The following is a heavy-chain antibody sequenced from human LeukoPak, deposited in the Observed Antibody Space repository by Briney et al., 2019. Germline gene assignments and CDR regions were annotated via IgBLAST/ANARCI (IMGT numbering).Heavy chain of an antibody. D-gene: IGHD5-18*01. Sequence: SETLSLTCAVYGGSFSGYYWSWLRQPPGKGLEWIGEINHSGSTNYNPSLKSRVTISVDTSKNQFPLKLSSVTAADTAVYYCARARYSYGLPTPQYYFDYWGQGTLVTVSS. CDR1: GGSFSGYY. CDR2: INHSGST. J-gene: IGHJ4*02. CDR3: ARARYSYGLPTPQYYFDY. V-gene: IGHV4-34*01.